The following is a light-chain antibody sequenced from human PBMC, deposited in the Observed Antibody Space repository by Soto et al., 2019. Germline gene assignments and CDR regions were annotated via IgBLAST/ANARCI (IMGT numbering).Light chain of an antibody. CDR1: SSDVGGYNY. CDR2: DVT. J-gene: IGLJ1*01. V-gene: IGLV2-11*01. Sequence: QSVLTQPPSASGSPGQSVIISCTGTSSDVGGYNYVSWYQQHPGKAPKLIIYDVTKRPSGVPDRFSGSKSGSTASLTISGLQAEDEADYYCCSYAGSYTFDVFGSGTKLTVL. CDR3: CSYAGSYTFDV.